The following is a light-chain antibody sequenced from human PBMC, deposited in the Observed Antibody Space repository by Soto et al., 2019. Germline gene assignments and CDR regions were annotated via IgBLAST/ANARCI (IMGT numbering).Light chain of an antibody. CDR1: SSDVGAYNY. Sequence: QSVLTQPASVSGSPGQSITISCTGTSSDVGAYNYVSWCQQHPGKAPKLIIYDVNNRPSGVSNRFSGSKSGNTASLTISRLQADDEAYYYCTSYTTSSTGVFGGGTKVTVL. CDR2: DVN. CDR3: TSYTTSSTGV. V-gene: IGLV2-14*01. J-gene: IGLJ2*01.